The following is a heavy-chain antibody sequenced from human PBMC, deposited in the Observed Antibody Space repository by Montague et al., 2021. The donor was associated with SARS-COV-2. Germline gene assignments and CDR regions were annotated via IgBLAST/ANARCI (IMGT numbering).Heavy chain of an antibody. D-gene: IGHD6-19*01. Sequence: SLRLSWAASGFLFSNYAMTWVRQAPEKGLEWVSTMSGSGVRRDYADSVKGRFTISRDSSKNTLYLQTNSLRVEDTAVYYCAKDTATIRIAVALMDVWGQGTTVIVSS. V-gene: IGHV3-23*01. CDR2: MSGSGVRR. CDR3: AKDTATIRIAVALMDV. CDR1: GFLFSNYA. J-gene: IGHJ6*02.